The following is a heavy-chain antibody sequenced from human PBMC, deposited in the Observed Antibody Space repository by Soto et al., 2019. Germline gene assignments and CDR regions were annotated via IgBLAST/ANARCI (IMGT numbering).Heavy chain of an antibody. V-gene: IGHV3-23*01. Sequence: PGGSLRLSCAASEFTFSSYAMTWVRQAPGKGLEWVSTIGDSGGSTYYADSVKGRFTISRDNSENTLYLQMNSLRAEDTAVYYCAKDLRGFCSGGSCYNPVYFGYWGQGALVTVSS. J-gene: IGHJ4*02. D-gene: IGHD2-15*01. CDR2: IGDSGGST. CDR1: EFTFSSYA. CDR3: AKDLRGFCSGGSCYNPVYFGY.